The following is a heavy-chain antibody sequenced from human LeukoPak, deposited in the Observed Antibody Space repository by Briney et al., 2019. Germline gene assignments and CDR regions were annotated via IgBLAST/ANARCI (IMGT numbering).Heavy chain of an antibody. J-gene: IGHJ6*02. CDR1: GDTFSSYV. Sequence: SVTVSCKASGDTFSSYVISWVRQAPGQGLEWMGGINPVFGTAHYAQKFQDRVTITADESTSTAYMELSSLRSEDTAVYYCAKTFLTAYDTYFYYYGLDVWGQGTPVTVSS. D-gene: IGHD3-9*01. V-gene: IGHV1-69*01. CDR2: INPVFGTA. CDR3: AKTFLTAYDTYFYYYGLDV.